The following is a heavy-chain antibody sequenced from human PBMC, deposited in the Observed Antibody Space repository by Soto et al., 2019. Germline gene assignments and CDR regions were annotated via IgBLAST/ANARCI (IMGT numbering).Heavy chain of an antibody. CDR2: IWYDGSRT. Sequence: QVQLVESGGGVVQPGRSLRLSCAASGFTFTTYGMHWVRQAPGKGLDWVALIWYDGSRTYYAESVKGRFTISRDNSKNTLFLQMNSLRVKDTAVYYCAREQIGVAGSTYDYWGQGTLVTVSS. D-gene: IGHD6-19*01. CDR1: GFTFTTYG. J-gene: IGHJ4*02. V-gene: IGHV3-33*01. CDR3: AREQIGVAGSTYDY.